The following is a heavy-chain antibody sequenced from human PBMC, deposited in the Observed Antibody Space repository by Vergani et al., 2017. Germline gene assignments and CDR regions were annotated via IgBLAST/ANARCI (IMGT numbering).Heavy chain of an antibody. Sequence: QVQLQESGPGLVTPSQTLSLTFPVSVGSLSLGGSYWRWLRHHPWKGLEWLGSIYYSGSTYYNPSLTSRVTISEDTSKNQFSLKLSSVTAADTAVYYCAGAQIAAAASGGGSMDVWGRGTTVTVSS. CDR3: AGAQIAAAASGGGSMDV. CDR2: IYYSGST. D-gene: IGHD6-13*01. CDR1: VGSLSLGGSY. V-gene: IGHV4-31*03. J-gene: IGHJ6*01.